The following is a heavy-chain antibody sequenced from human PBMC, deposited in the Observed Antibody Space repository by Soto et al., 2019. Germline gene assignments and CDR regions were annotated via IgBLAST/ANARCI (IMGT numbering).Heavy chain of an antibody. D-gene: IGHD2-15*01. Sequence: QVQLVQSGAEVKKPGSSVKVSCKASGGTFSSYAISWVRQAPGQGLEWVGGIIPIFGTANYAQKFQGRVTITADESTSTAYMELSSLRSEDTAVYYCARERGSGYCSGGSCYPFDYWGQGTLVTVSS. CDR2: IIPIFGTA. J-gene: IGHJ4*02. V-gene: IGHV1-69*12. CDR3: ARERGSGYCSGGSCYPFDY. CDR1: GGTFSSYA.